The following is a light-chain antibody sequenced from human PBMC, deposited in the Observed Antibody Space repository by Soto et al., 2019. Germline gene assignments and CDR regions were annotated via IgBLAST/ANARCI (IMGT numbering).Light chain of an antibody. CDR3: QQLNRFPRT. CDR1: QDISSY. V-gene: IGKV1-9*01. CDR2: SAS. Sequence: DIQLTQSPSFLSASVGDRVTITCRASQDISSYLAWYQQRPGKVTRFLTHSASTLQSGVPSRFSDTGSGTTFTLTISSLQPEDIATYYCQQLNRFPRTFGQGTKVE. J-gene: IGKJ1*01.